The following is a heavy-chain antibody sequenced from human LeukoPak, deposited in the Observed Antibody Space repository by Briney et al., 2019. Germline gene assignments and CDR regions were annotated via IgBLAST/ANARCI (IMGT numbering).Heavy chain of an antibody. D-gene: IGHD3-22*01. V-gene: IGHV4-61*02. CDR2: IYTSGST. J-gene: IGHJ4*02. CDR1: GGSISSGSYY. CDR3: AGDYYDSSGYYY. Sequence: PSQTLSLTCTVSGGSISSGSYYWSWIRQPAGKGLEWIGRIYTSGSTNYNPSLKSRVTISVDTSKNQFSLTLSSVTAADTAVYYCAGDYYDSSGYYYWGQGTLVTVST.